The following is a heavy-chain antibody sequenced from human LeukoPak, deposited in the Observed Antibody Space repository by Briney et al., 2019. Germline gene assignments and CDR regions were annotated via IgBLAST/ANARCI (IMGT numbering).Heavy chain of an antibody. Sequence: PGRSLSPSRAASDLTVSRNYTSWVRQARGKGLEWVSVIYSGGSTYYADSVKGRFTISRDNSKNTLYLQMNSLRAEDTAVYYCASPEWLPDSIDIWGQGTMVTVSS. CDR2: IYSGGST. V-gene: IGHV3-66*01. D-gene: IGHD3-3*01. CDR3: ASPEWLPDSIDI. CDR1: DLTVSRNY. J-gene: IGHJ3*02.